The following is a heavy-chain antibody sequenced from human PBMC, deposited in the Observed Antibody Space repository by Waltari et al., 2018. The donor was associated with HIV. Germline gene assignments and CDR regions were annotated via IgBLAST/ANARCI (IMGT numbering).Heavy chain of an antibody. Sequence: QVQLQESGPGLVKPSGTLSLTCAVSGGTISSRNWWSGIRQSPGKGLEWLGEIYHTGSVNYNASLKSRVTMSVDKSKNHFSLNLKSVTAADTAVYYCARFPLATGTFWFDPWGPGVLVTVSS. V-gene: IGHV4-4*02. J-gene: IGHJ5*02. CDR3: ARFPLATGTFWFDP. CDR2: IYHTGSV. CDR1: GGTISSRNW. D-gene: IGHD1-1*01.